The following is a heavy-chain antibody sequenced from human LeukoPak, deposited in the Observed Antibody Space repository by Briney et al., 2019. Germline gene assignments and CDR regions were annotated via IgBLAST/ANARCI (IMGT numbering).Heavy chain of an antibody. CDR1: GFTFGSYW. D-gene: IGHD1-20*01. J-gene: IGHJ5*02. V-gene: IGHV3-74*01. CDR2: IDRDGRST. Sequence: PGGSLRLSCAASGFTFGSYWKHWVRQAPGKGPVWVSHIDRDGRSTNYAGSVKGRFTISRDNARNTLFLQMNSLRVEDTAVYYCVKHNWVNWFDPWGQGTLVTVSS. CDR3: VKHNWVNWFDP.